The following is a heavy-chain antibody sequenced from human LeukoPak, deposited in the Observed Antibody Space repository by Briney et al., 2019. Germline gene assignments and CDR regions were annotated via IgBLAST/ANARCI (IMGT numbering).Heavy chain of an antibody. V-gene: IGHV3-48*04. Sequence: GGSLRLSCAASGFTFSRYSMNWVRQAPGKGLEWISYIHSSGSVIHYADSVKGRFTISRDNAKKSLYLQMNNLRAADTAVYYCAREAPDAFDVWGQGTLVTVSS. CDR1: GFTFSRYS. D-gene: IGHD6-6*01. J-gene: IGHJ3*01. CDR3: AREAPDAFDV. CDR2: IHSSGSVI.